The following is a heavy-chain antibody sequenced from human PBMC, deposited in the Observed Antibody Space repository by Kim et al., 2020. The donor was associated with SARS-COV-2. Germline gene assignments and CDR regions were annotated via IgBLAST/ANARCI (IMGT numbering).Heavy chain of an antibody. J-gene: IGHJ4*03. CDR3: AKDLRGGSILRYFDS. V-gene: IGHV3-23*01. CDR1: GFTFYNYI. D-gene: IGHD3-9*01. Sequence: GGSLRLSCAASGFTFYNYIMTWVRQAPGKGLEWVSSVSRDGGTTYYGDSVKGRFTISRDNSKNTLYLQMNSLRDDDTAVYYCAKDLRGGSILRYFDSWGQGARVTVSS. CDR2: VSRDGGTT.